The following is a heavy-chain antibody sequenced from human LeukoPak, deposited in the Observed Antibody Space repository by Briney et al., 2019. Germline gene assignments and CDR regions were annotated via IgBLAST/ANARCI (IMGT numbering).Heavy chain of an antibody. CDR2: IKSKTDGGTT. CDR1: GFTFSNAW. Sequence: GGSLRLSCAASGFTFSNAWMSWVRQAPGKGLEWVGRIKSKTDGGTTDYAAPVKGRFTISRDDSKNTLYLQMNSLKTEDTAVYYCTTVGDYYGSGSYSDAFDIWGQGTLVTVSS. CDR3: TTVGDYYGSGSYSDAFDI. V-gene: IGHV3-15*01. J-gene: IGHJ3*02. D-gene: IGHD3-10*01.